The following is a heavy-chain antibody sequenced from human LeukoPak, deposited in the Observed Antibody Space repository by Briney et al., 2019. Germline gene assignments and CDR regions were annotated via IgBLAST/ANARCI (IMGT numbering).Heavy chain of an antibody. Sequence: SETLSLTCTVSGGSISSYYWSWIRQPAGKGLEWIGRIYTSGSTNYNPSLKSRVTMSVDTSKNQFSLKLSSVTAADTAVYYCARDLIDYGDYDRPSNWFDPWGQRTLVTVSS. CDR3: ARDLIDYGDYDRPSNWFDP. CDR2: IYTSGST. CDR1: GGSISSYY. V-gene: IGHV4-4*07. D-gene: IGHD4-17*01. J-gene: IGHJ5*02.